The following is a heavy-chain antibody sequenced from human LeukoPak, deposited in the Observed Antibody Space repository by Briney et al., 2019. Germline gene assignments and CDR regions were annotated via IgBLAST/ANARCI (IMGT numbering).Heavy chain of an antibody. J-gene: IGHJ5*02. V-gene: IGHV5-51*01. Sequence: GESLKISCKGSGYSFTSYWICWVRQMPGKGLEGMEIIYPSDSDTRYSPSFQGQAPISAAKSINTAYPQGRSLNGWDTAMYFCARRPCYSNSFVPWPEGPLV. CDR2: IYPSDSDT. CDR1: GYSFTSYW. D-gene: IGHD2-2*02. CDR3: ARRPCYSNSFVP.